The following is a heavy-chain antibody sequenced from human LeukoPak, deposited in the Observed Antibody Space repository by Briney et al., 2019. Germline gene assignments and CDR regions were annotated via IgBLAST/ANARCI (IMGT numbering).Heavy chain of an antibody. CDR3: ARGNNFYYYDSCNYFRLDY. CDR1: GGTFSNYA. V-gene: IGHV1-69*13. D-gene: IGHD3-22*01. J-gene: IGHJ4*02. CDR2: IIPIFDTA. Sequence: SVKVSCKASGGTFSNYAISWVRQAPGQGLEWMGGIIPIFDTADYAQKFQGRVTITADESTSTAYMELSSLRSEDTAVYYCARGNNFYYYDSCNYFRLDYWGQGRLVTVSS.